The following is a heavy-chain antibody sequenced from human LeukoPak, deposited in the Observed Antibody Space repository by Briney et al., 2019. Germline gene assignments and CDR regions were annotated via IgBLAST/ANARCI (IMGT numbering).Heavy chain of an antibody. D-gene: IGHD3-22*01. V-gene: IGHV3-23*01. CDR2: ISGSGGST. Sequence: GGSLRLSCAASGFTFSSYAMSWVRQAPGKGLEWVSAISGSGGSTYYADSVKGRFTISRDNSKNTLYLQMNSLRAEDTAVYYCAKDGWRITMIVVVSPRLGYMDVWGKGTTVTVSS. CDR3: AKDGWRITMIVVVSPRLGYMDV. CDR1: GFTFSSYA. J-gene: IGHJ6*03.